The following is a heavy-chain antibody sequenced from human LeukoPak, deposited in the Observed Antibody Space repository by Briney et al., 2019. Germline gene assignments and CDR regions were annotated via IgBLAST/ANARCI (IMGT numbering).Heavy chain of an antibody. CDR3: ARQRYSYGLLEFDY. J-gene: IGHJ4*02. CDR1: GGSFSGYY. Sequence: PSETLSLTCAVYGGSFSGYYWSWIRQPPGKGLEWIGEINHSGSTNYNPSLKSRVTISVDTSKNQFSLKVSSVTAADTAVYYCARQRYSYGLLEFDYWGQGTLVTVSS. D-gene: IGHD5-18*01. V-gene: IGHV4-34*01. CDR2: INHSGST.